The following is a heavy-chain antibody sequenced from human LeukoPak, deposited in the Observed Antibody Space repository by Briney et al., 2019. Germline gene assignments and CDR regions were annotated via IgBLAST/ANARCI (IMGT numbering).Heavy chain of an antibody. V-gene: IGHV1-69*05. CDR1: GGTFSSYA. Sequence: ASVKVSCKASGGTFSSYAISWVRQAPGQGLEWMGGIIPIFGTANYAQKFQGRVTITTDESTSTAYMELSRLRSEDTAVYYCARGVAAAGTEFDYWGQGTLVTVSS. CDR2: IIPIFGTA. J-gene: IGHJ4*02. D-gene: IGHD6-13*01. CDR3: ARGVAAAGTEFDY.